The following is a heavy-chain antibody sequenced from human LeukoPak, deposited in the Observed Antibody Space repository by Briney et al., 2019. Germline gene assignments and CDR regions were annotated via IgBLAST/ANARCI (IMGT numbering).Heavy chain of an antibody. CDR1: GFTFSSYG. Sequence: PEGSLRLSCAASGFTFSSYGMHWVRQAPGKGLEWVAFIRYDGSNKYYADSVKGRFTISRDNSKNTLYLQMNSLRAEDTAVYYCAKGQSGAYYYTDVWAKGPRSPSP. J-gene: IGHJ6*03. CDR3: AKGQSGAYYYTDV. CDR2: IRYDGSNK. D-gene: IGHD1-26*01. V-gene: IGHV3-30*02.